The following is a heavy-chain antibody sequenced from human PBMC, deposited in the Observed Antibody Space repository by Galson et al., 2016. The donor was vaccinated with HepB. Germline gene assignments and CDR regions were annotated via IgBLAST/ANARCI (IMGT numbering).Heavy chain of an antibody. J-gene: IGHJ6*04. CDR1: GFTFRNYG. D-gene: IGHD2-2*01. V-gene: IGHV3-23*01. CDR3: VQGSTAPAV. Sequence: LRLSCAASGFTFRNYGMTWVRQAPGKGLEVVSSISRSGDSTDYADSVKGRFTISRDNSKNTLSLQMNSLTADDTAIHYCVQGSTAPAVWGKGTTVTVSS. CDR2: ISRSGDST.